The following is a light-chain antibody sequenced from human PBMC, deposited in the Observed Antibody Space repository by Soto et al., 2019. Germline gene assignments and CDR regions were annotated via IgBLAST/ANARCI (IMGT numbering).Light chain of an antibody. CDR1: QGIGSW. Sequence: DIQMTQSPFSVSASVGDRVTIACRASQGIGSWLAWYQQKPGKAPKLLIYAASSLQSGVPSRFNGSGSGTDFTLTISSLQLEDFASDYCQQADSFPITFSQGTRLEIK. J-gene: IGKJ5*01. CDR3: QQADSFPIT. CDR2: AAS. V-gene: IGKV1D-12*01.